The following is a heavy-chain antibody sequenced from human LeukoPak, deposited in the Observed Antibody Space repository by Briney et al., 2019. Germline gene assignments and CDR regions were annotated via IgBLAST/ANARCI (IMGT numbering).Heavy chain of an antibody. J-gene: IGHJ4*02. V-gene: IGHV4-39*01. CDR2: IYYSGNT. Sequence: PSETPSLTCTVSGGSISSSSHYWGWVRQPPGRGLDWIGNIYYSGNTYYNPSLKSRVTISVDTSKNQFSLKLSSVTAADTAVYYCARQPYGSYSPFDYWGQGTLVTVSS. CDR1: GGSISSSSHY. CDR3: ARQPYGSYSPFDY. D-gene: IGHD1-26*01.